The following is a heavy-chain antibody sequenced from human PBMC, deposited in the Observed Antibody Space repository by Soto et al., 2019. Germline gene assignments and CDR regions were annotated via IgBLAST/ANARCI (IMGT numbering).Heavy chain of an antibody. D-gene: IGHD1-1*01. J-gene: IGHJ4*02. CDR1: GFTVTNSY. V-gene: IGHV3-53*01. Sequence: EVQLVESGGDLIQPGGSLRLSCAASGFTVTNSYMAWVRQAPGKGLEWVSVVYTSGRTYHADSVKGRCTVSRDISTNMFFLQMNKLSAEDMATYYCARAGFERLYFDQWGRGTLVTVSS. CDR3: ARAGFERLYFDQ. CDR2: VYTSGRT.